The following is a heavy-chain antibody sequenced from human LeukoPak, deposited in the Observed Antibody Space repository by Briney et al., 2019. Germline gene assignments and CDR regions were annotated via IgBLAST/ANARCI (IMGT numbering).Heavy chain of an antibody. D-gene: IGHD1-1*01. CDR1: GFTFSSNW. V-gene: IGHV3-74*01. CDR3: ARTGYFDY. Sequence: QPGGSLRLSCAASGFTFSSNWMHWVRQVPGKGLVWVSRINPDGSTTNYADSVKGRSTISRDNAKNTLYLQMNSLRVEDTAVYYCARTGYFDYWGQGTLVTVSS. J-gene: IGHJ4*02. CDR2: INPDGSTT.